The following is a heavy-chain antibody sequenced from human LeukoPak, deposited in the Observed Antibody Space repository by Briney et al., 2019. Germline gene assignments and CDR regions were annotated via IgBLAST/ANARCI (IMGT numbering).Heavy chain of an antibody. CDR1: GGSITGYS. CDR3: ARRIQLWSYWHFDL. J-gene: IGHJ2*01. V-gene: IGHV4-4*09. D-gene: IGHD5-18*01. CDR2: MFDRGSP. Sequence: SETLSLTCSVSGGSITGYSWGWVRQPPGKGLECIGYMFDRGSPNLHPSLQNRVSTSVDTSKNEFSLRLTSVTAADTAVYYCARRIQLWSYWHFDLWGRGTLVNVSS.